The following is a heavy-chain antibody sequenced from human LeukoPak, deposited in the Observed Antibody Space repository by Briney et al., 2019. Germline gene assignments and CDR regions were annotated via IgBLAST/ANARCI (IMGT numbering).Heavy chain of an antibody. CDR2: INSDGSST. Sequence: GESLRLSCAASGFTFSSNWMHWVRQGPGKGLVWVSRINSDGSSTNYADSVKGRFTISRDNAKNTLYLQMNSLRAEDTAVYYCAKAGGSAWYEYWGQGSLVTVSS. CDR1: GFTFSSNW. CDR3: AKAGGSAWYEY. D-gene: IGHD6-13*01. V-gene: IGHV3-74*01. J-gene: IGHJ4*02.